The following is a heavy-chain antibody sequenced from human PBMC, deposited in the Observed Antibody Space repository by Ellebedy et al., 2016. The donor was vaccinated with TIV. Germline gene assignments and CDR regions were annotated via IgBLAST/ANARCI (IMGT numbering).Heavy chain of an antibody. Sequence: GSLRLXXTVSGGSISSSSYYWGWIRQPPGKGLEWIGSIYYSGSTYYNPSLKSRVTISVDTSKNQFSLKLSSVTAADTAVYYCARDDDSSAHWGQGTLVTVSS. CDR3: ARDDDSSAH. CDR2: IYYSGST. D-gene: IGHD3-22*01. J-gene: IGHJ1*01. V-gene: IGHV4-39*01. CDR1: GGSISSSSYY.